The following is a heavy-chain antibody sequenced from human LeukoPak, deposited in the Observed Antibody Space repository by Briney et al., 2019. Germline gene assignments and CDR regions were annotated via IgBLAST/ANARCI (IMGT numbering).Heavy chain of an antibody. V-gene: IGHV3-7*01. J-gene: IGHJ4*02. CDR2: IKQDESEK. Sequence: PGGSLRLFCAASGCIFSNYWMSWVRQAPGKGLEWVANIKQDESEKYYVDSVKGRFTISRDNAKNSLFLQMNSLRAEDTAVYYCARDKIVGATVLDYWGQGSLVTVSS. D-gene: IGHD1-26*01. CDR3: ARDKIVGATVLDY. CDR1: GCIFSNYW.